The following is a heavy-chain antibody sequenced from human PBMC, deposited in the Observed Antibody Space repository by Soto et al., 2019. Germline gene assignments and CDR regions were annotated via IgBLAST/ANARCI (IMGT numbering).Heavy chain of an antibody. Sequence: QVQLVESGGGVVQPGRSLRLSCAASGFTFSSYGMHWVRQAPGKGLEWVAVIWYDGSNKYYADSVKGRFTISRDNSKNTRYLKRNGRRAGDRVVYSWGRDGGGGYQLLGWSAPWGQGPLVTVPS. D-gene: IGHD2-2*01. CDR2: IWYDGSNK. CDR3: GRDGGGGYQLLGWSAP. V-gene: IGHV3-33*01. J-gene: IGHJ5*02. CDR1: GFTFSSYG.